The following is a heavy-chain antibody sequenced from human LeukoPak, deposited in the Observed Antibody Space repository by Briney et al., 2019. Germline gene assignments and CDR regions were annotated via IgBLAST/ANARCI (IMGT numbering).Heavy chain of an antibody. CDR2: IDHSGRT. CDR3: ARKSVVTAGRKPYDF. D-gene: IGHD2-2*01. V-gene: IGHV4-34*01. CDR1: GGSFSGYY. J-gene: IGHJ4*02. Sequence: SSETLCLTCAVYGGSFSGYYWSWIRQPPGKGLEWIGEIDHSGRTNSNASLKSRVTLSVDMSKNQFSLRLSSVTAADTAVYYCARKSVVTAGRKPYDFWDQGTLVTVSP.